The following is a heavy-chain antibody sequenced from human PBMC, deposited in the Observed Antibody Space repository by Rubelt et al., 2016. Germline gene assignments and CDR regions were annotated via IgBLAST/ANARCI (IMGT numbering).Heavy chain of an antibody. Sequence: EVQLVESGGGLVQPGGSLRLSCAASGFTFSSYAMSWVRQAPGKGLEWVSLISGSGFSTYYADSVKGRFTMTRDNSKNTLYLQMNSRRAEDTALYYCAKYEFLSGYGYFQHWGQGTLVTVSS. J-gene: IGHJ1*01. CDR1: GFTFSSYA. V-gene: IGHV3-23*04. D-gene: IGHD3-3*01. CDR3: AKYEFLSGYGYFQH. CDR2: ISGSGFST.